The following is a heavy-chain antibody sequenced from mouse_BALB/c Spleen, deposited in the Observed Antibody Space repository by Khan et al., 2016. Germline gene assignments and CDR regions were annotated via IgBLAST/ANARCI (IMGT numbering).Heavy chain of an antibody. CDR1: GYTFTDYG. D-gene: IGHD2-10*02. CDR2: INTYTGEP. V-gene: IGHV9-3-1*01. J-gene: IGHJ2*01. CDR3: TKGYGNYGFFDF. Sequence: QIQLVQSGPELKKPGETVKISCKASGYTFTDYGMNWVKQAPGKGLKWMGRINTYTGEPTYADDFKGRFAFALETSASSAYLQINNLKNEDTATXCCTKGYGNYGFFDFWGQGTTRTVSS.